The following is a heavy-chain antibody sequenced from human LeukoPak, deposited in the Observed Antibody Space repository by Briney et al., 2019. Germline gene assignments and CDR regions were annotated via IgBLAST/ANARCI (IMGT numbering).Heavy chain of an antibody. CDR1: GGSIRSYF. Sequence: SETLSLTCTVSGGSIRSYFWCCMPHPPEKGRECVGYTYNTGRTNYSTSLKSRVTISIATPKNQFFLNRSSVTVEATAGYFSAGGDGSESYNDHRYSFDYWGQGTLVTVSS. D-gene: IGHD3-10*01. V-gene: IGHV4-59*08. CDR3: AGGDGSESYNDHRYSFDY. CDR2: TYNTGRT. J-gene: IGHJ4*02.